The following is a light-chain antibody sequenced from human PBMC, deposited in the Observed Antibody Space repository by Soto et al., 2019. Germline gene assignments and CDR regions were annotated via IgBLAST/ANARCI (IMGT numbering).Light chain of an antibody. CDR2: GAS. CDR3: QKHDDSLTWT. J-gene: IGKJ1*01. Sequence: EIVLTHSPGTLSWSPGEKAILSCRASQSIAPNYLAWYQQKPGQAPRLLIYGASSRATGIPDRFSGSGSGTDFTLTISRLEPEDFAVSFCQKHDDSLTWTFGQGTKVDIK. V-gene: IGKV3-20*01. CDR1: QSIAPNY.